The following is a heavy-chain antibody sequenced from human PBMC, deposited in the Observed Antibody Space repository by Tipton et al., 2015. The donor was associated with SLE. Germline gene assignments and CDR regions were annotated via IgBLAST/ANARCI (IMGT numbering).Heavy chain of an antibody. CDR2: IYYSGST. Sequence: TLSLTCTVSGGSISSYYWSWIRQPPGKGLEWIGYIYYSGSTNYNPSLKSRVTILVDTSKNQFSLKLSSVTAADTAVYYCARLGVGCANCWYYFDLWGQGALVTVSS. D-gene: IGHD2-21*01. J-gene: IGHJ4*02. V-gene: IGHV4-59*08. CDR3: ARLGVGCANCWYYFDL. CDR1: GGSISSYY.